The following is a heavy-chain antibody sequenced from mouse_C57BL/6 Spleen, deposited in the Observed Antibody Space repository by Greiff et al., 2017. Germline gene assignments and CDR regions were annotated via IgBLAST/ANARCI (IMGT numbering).Heavy chain of an antibody. CDR2: IDPETGGT. CDR3: TRGDFDY. CDR1: GYTFTDYE. Sequence: QVQLQQSGAELVRPGASVTLSCKASGYTFTDYEMHWVKQTPVHGLEWIGAIDPETGGTAYNQKFKGKAILTADKSSSTAYMGLRSLTSEDSAVYYCTRGDFDYWGQGTTLTVSS. J-gene: IGHJ2*01. V-gene: IGHV1-15*01.